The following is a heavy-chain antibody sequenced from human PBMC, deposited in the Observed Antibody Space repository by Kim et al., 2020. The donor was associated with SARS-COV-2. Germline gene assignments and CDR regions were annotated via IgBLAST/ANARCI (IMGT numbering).Heavy chain of an antibody. D-gene: IGHD6-6*01. Sequence: YDVDSMKGRFTTSRDNAKNSLYLQVNSLRAEETAVYHCARIGYSSSSFDYWGQGTLVTVSS. J-gene: IGHJ4*02. CDR3: ARIGYSSSSFDY. V-gene: IGHV3-7*01.